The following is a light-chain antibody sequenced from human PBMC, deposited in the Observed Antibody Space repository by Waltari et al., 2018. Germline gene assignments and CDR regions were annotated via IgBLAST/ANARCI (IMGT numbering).Light chain of an antibody. CDR1: SSDVGAYNY. CDR2: ELT. CDR3: SSYAGTNNFVI. Sequence: QSALTQPPSASGSPGQSVTISCTGTSSDVGAYNYVSWYQQHPGNAPKLIIYELTKRPSGVPDRFFGSKSGNTASLTVSGLQTEDEADYHCSSYAGTNNFVIFGGGTKLTVL. V-gene: IGLV2-8*01. J-gene: IGLJ2*01.